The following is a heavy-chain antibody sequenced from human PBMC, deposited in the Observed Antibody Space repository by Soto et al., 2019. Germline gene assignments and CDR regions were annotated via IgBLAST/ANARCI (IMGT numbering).Heavy chain of an antibody. D-gene: IGHD2-2*01. CDR2: IYYSGST. CDR3: ARRGYCISPSCYAAFDI. J-gene: IGHJ3*02. Sequence: QVQLQESGPGLVKPSQTLSLTCTVSGGSISSGGYYWSWIRQHPGKGLEWIGYIYYSGSTYYNPSLTSRVTISVDTSKNQFSLKLSSVTAADTAVYYCARRGYCISPSCYAAFDIWGQGTMVTVSS. CDR1: GGSISSGGYY. V-gene: IGHV4-31*03.